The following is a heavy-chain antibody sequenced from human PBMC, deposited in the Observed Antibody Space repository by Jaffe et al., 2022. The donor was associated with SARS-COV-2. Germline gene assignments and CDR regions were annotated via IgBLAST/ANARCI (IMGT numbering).Heavy chain of an antibody. CDR2: IWYDGSNK. CDR1: GFTFSSYG. V-gene: IGHV3-33*01. Sequence: QVQLVESGGGVVQPGRSLRLSCAASGFTFSSYGMHWVRQAPGKGLEWVAVIWYDGSNKYYADSVKGRFTISRDNSKNTLYLQMNSLRAEDTAVYYCAREGYCSGGSCYVEGPFDYWGQGTLVTVSS. CDR3: AREGYCSGGSCYVEGPFDY. J-gene: IGHJ4*02. D-gene: IGHD2-15*01.